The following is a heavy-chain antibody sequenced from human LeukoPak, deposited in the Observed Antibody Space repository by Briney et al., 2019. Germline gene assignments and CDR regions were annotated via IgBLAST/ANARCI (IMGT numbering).Heavy chain of an antibody. J-gene: IGHJ4*02. CDR1: GGSICSYY. D-gene: IGHD2-15*01. V-gene: IGHV4-4*07. Sequence: SETLSLTCTVSGGSICSYYWSWIRQPAGKGLEWIGRIYTSGSTNYNPSLKSRVTMSVDTSKNQFSLKLSSVTAADTAVCYCARDLYCSGGSCYDYWGQGTLVTVSS. CDR2: IYTSGST. CDR3: ARDLYCSGGSCYDY.